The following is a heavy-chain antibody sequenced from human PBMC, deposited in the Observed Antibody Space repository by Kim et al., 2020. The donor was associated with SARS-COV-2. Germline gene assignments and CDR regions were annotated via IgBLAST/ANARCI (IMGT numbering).Heavy chain of an antibody. D-gene: IGHD2-15*01. CDR3: AKLHRGGASPYYFES. V-gene: IGHV3-11*04. CDR1: GFIFSDYY. J-gene: IGHJ4*02. CDR2: IIYSGAMD. Sequence: GGSLRLSCAASGFIFSDYYMAWIRQAPGKGLVWVGYIIYSGAMDYYGDSVKGRRTISRDNDHNLLYLQMSSLRAEDTAVYYCAKLHRGGASPYYFESWCQASLVTVSA.